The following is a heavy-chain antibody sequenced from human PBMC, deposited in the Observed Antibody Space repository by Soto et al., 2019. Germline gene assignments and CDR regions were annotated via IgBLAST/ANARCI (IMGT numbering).Heavy chain of an antibody. Sequence: GSLRLSCTASGFTFSTYGLHWVRQAPGKGLEWVGATSYNGGHKFYADSVKGRSTISRDDSKNTLYLQMNSLRSEDTAVYYCARSRHGSGSYTHFYYGLDVWGQGTTVTVSS. CDR3: ARSRHGSGSYTHFYYGLDV. CDR2: TSYNGGHK. V-gene: IGHV3-30*03. D-gene: IGHD3-10*01. CDR1: GFTFSTYG. J-gene: IGHJ6*02.